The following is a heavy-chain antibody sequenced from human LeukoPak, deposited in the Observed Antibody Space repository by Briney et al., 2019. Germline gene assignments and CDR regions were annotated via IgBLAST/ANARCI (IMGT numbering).Heavy chain of an antibody. CDR2: IYYSGST. J-gene: IGHJ4*02. CDR3: AREESEYYYDSSGYYSDY. Sequence: SETLSLTCTVSGGSISSYYWSWIRQPPGKGLEWIGYIYYSGSTNYNPSLKSRVTISVDTSKNQFSLKLSSVTAADTAVYYCAREESEYYYDSSGYYSDYWGQGTLVTVSS. D-gene: IGHD3-22*01. CDR1: GGSISSYY. V-gene: IGHV4-59*12.